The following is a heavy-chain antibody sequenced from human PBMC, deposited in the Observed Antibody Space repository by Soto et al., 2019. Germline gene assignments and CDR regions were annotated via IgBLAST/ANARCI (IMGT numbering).Heavy chain of an antibody. CDR1: GASISRGAYY. J-gene: IGHJ5*02. Sequence: QVQLQESGPGLVKPSQTLSLTCSVSGASISRGAYYWSWIRQHPGKGLEWIGNIYYSWSAYYNPSLKSRVAISVDTSQNQFSLRLSSVTAADTAVYYCARGVLANWGPENWFDPLGQGTLVTVSS. V-gene: IGHV4-31*03. CDR3: ARGVLANWGPENWFDP. CDR2: IYYSWSA. D-gene: IGHD7-27*01.